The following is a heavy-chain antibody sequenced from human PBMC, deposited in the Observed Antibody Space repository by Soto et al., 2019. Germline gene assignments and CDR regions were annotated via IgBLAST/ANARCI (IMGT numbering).Heavy chain of an antibody. CDR2: IYPGDSDT. Sequence: XESLKLSWKCYGESFTSYWIGLVLQMPGKGLEWMGIIYPGDSDTRYSPSFQGQVTISADKSISTAYLQWSSLKASDTAMYYCARIPNYYDSSGPAPWGQGTLVTVSS. D-gene: IGHD3-22*01. J-gene: IGHJ5*02. CDR1: GESFTSYW. CDR3: ARIPNYYDSSGPAP. V-gene: IGHV5-51*01.